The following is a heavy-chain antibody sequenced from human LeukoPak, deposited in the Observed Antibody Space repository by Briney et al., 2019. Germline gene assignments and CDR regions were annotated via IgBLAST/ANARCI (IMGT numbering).Heavy chain of an antibody. V-gene: IGHV3-30*03. CDR1: GFTFSNYG. D-gene: IGHD1-26*01. CDR3: ARGYSGSHFDY. J-gene: IGHJ4*02. Sequence: PGRSLRLSCAASGFTFSNYGMHWVRQAPGKGLEWVTIISYDGNYKYYADSVKGRFTISRDNSKNTLYLQMNSLRAEDTAVYYCARGYSGSHFDYWGLGTLVTVSS. CDR2: ISYDGNYK.